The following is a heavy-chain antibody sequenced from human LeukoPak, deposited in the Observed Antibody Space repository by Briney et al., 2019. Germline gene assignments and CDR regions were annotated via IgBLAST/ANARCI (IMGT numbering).Heavy chain of an antibody. CDR3: VREPTRSTVTDYFDS. CDR2: ISSSGGST. D-gene: IGHD4-17*01. Sequence: GGSLRLSCAASGFTFSSHAMSWVRQAPGKGLEWVSAISSSGGSTYYADSVKGRFTISRDNSKNTLYLQMNSLRAEDTALYYCVREPTRSTVTDYFDSWGQGTLVTVSS. V-gene: IGHV3-23*01. CDR1: GFTFSSHA. J-gene: IGHJ4*02.